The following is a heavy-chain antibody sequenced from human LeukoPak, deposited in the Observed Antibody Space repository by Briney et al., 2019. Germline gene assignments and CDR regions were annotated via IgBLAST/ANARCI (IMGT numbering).Heavy chain of an antibody. J-gene: IGHJ6*04. V-gene: IGHV3-9*01. Sequence: PGRSLRLSCAVSGFTFDDYAMHWVRQVPGKGLEWVSGINWNSDSIGYAVRGRFTISIDNAKNSLYLQMDSLRAEDTAVYYCAELGITMIGGVWGKGTTVTISS. D-gene: IGHD3-10*02. CDR3: AELGITMIGGV. CDR2: INWNSDSI. CDR1: GFTFDDYA.